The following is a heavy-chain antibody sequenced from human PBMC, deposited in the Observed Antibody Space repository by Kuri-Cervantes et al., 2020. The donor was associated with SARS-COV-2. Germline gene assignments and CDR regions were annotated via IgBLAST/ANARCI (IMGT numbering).Heavy chain of an antibody. Sequence: SETLSLTCTVSGGSISSYYWRWIRQPPGKGLEWIGNIYYGGSTNYNPSLKSRVTISVDTSKNQFSLKLSSVTAADTAVYYCARAQYSSSWSEGYYYYMDVWGKGTTVTVSS. V-gene: IGHV4-59*01. J-gene: IGHJ6*03. CDR2: IYYGGST. D-gene: IGHD6-13*01. CDR3: ARAQYSSSWSEGYYYYMDV. CDR1: GGSISSYY.